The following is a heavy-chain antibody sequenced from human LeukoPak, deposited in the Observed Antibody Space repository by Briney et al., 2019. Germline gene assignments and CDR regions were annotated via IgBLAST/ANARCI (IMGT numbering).Heavy chain of an antibody. CDR3: AREVAAAGTPDAFDI. CDR1: GYTFTSYY. V-gene: IGHV1-46*01. CDR2: INPSGGST. D-gene: IGHD6-13*01. Sequence: ASVKVSCKASGYTFTSYYIHWVRQAPGQGLEWMGIINPSGGSTSYAQKFQGRVTMTRDTSTSTVYIELSSLRSEDTAVYYCAREVAAAGTPDAFDIWGQGTMVTVSS. J-gene: IGHJ3*02.